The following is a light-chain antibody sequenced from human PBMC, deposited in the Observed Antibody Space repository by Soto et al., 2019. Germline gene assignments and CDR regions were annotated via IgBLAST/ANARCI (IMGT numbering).Light chain of an antibody. J-gene: IGKJ1*01. CDR3: HHYNSYPGT. Sequence: DVQMTQSPSTLSASVGDRVTITCRASQSVTSWLAWYQQKPGKAPKVLIYDASSLESGVPSRFSGSGSGTEFTLTISSLHPDDSATYYCHHYNSYPGTFGQGTKVEIK. CDR2: DAS. CDR1: QSVTSW. V-gene: IGKV1-5*01.